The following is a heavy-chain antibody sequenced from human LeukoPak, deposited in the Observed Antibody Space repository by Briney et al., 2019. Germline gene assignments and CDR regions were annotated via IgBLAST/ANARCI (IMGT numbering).Heavy chain of an antibody. CDR2: ISYDGSNK. J-gene: IGHJ4*02. Sequence: GRSLRLSCAASGFTFSSYAMHWVRQAPGKGLEWVAVISYDGSNKYYADSVKGRFTISRDNSKNTLYLQMNSLRAEDTAVYYCARDHERYYDSSGYPIAQDYWGQGTLVTVSS. D-gene: IGHD3-22*01. CDR3: ARDHERYYDSSGYPIAQDY. V-gene: IGHV3-30-3*01. CDR1: GFTFSSYA.